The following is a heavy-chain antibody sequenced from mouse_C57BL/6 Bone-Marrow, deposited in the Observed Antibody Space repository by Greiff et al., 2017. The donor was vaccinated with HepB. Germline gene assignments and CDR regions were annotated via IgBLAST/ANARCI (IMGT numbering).Heavy chain of an antibody. CDR2: IYPRSGNK. J-gene: IGHJ4*01. Sequence: VKLQESGAELARPGASVKLSCKASGYTFTSYGISWVKQRTGQGLEWIGEIYPRSGNKYYNEKFKGKATLTADKSSSTAYMELRSLTSEDSAVYFCARCGPNAMDYWGQGTSVTVSS. CDR3: ARCGPNAMDY. CDR1: GYTFTSYG. V-gene: IGHV1-81*01.